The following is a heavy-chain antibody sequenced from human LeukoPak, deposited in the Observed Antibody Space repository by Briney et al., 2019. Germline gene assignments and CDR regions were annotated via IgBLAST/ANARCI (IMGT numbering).Heavy chain of an antibody. Sequence: SETLSLTCPVSRASISSFYWGWIRQPPGKGLEWIGYIYYNGATNYHPSLKSRVTISVDTSNNRFSLRLSSLPAADTAVYYCAGQSFSTGLVDYWGLGTLVTVSS. J-gene: IGHJ4*02. CDR3: AGQSFSTGLVDY. CDR1: RASISSFY. D-gene: IGHD2-8*02. V-gene: IGHV4-59*08. CDR2: IYYNGAT.